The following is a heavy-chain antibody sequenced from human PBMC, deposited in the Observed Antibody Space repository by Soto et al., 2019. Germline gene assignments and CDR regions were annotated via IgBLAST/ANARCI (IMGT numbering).Heavy chain of an antibody. CDR3: ARRTVTTYHYFDY. D-gene: IGHD4-17*01. CDR1: GFTFSTYD. V-gene: IGHV3-21*01. CDR2: INRASIYI. Sequence: GGSLRLSCVASGFTFSTYDMNWVRQAPGKGLEWVSSINRASIYIYYADSARGRFTISRDNAKNSLYLQMDSLRVEDTAVYYCARRTVTTYHYFDYWGQGTLVTVSS. J-gene: IGHJ4*02.